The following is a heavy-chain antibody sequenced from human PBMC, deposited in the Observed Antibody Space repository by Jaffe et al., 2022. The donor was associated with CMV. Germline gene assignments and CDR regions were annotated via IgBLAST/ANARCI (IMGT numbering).Heavy chain of an antibody. D-gene: IGHD6-19*01. CDR3: ARMVWAVADPYWYFDL. CDR1: GYTFTSYD. CDR2: MNPNSGNT. V-gene: IGHV1-8*01. Sequence: QVQLVQSGAEVKKPGASVKVSCKASGYTFTSYDINWVRQATGQGLEWMGWMNPNSGNTGYAQKFQGRVTMTRNTSISTAYMELSSLRSEDTAVYYCARMVWAVADPYWYFDLWGRGTLVTVSS. J-gene: IGHJ2*01.